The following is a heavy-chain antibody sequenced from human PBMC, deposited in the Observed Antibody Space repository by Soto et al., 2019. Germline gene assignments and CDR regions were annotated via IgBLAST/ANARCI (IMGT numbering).Heavy chain of an antibody. CDR3: ARDYMVATGNAFDY. Sequence: ASVKVSCKASGYSLTSYGISWVRQAPGQGLEWMGWISAYNGNTNYAQKLQGRVTMTTDTSTSTAYMELRSLRSDDTAVYYCARDYMVATGNAFDYWGQGTLVTVSS. D-gene: IGHD5-12*01. J-gene: IGHJ4*02. V-gene: IGHV1-18*04. CDR1: GYSLTSYG. CDR2: ISAYNGNT.